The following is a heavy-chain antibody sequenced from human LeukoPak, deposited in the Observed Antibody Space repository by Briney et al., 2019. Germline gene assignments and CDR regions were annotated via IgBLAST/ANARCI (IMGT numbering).Heavy chain of an antibody. V-gene: IGHV4-39*01. D-gene: IGHD3-22*01. CDR2: IYYTGRT. Sequence: SETLSLTCTVSGGSTSSSSYYWGWIRQPPGKGLEWIGNIYYTGRTYYNPSLKSRVTISVDTSKNQFSLKLSSVSAADTAVYYCARLYYCDSSGPPLWGQGTLVTVSS. CDR1: GGSTSSSSYY. J-gene: IGHJ4*02. CDR3: ARLYYCDSSGPPL.